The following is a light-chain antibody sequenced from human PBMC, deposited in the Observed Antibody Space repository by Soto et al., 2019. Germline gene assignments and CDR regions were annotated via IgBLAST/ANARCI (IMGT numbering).Light chain of an antibody. J-gene: IGLJ3*02. CDR1: SSNIGSKT. CDR2: SNN. V-gene: IGLV1-44*01. CDR3: AAWDDSLNGWV. Sequence: QSVLTQPPSASGTPGQRVTISCSGSSSNIGSKTVNWYKQLPGTAPKVLIYSNNQRASGVPDRFSGSKSGTSASLAISGLQSEDEADYYCAAWDDSLNGWVFGGGTKLTVL.